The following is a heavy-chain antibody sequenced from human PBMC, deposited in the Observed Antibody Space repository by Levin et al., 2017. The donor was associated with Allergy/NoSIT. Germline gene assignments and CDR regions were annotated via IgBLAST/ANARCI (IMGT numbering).Heavy chain of an antibody. CDR1: GFSLSTSGMC. V-gene: IGHV2-70*01. Sequence: ESGPTLVKPTQTLTLTCTFSGFSLSTSGMCVSWIRQPPGKALEWLALIDWDDDKYYSTSLKTRLTISKDTSKNQVVLTMTNMDPVDTATYYCARIRPPHYYDFWSGCFAFDIWGQGTMVTVSS. D-gene: IGHD3-3*01. CDR2: IDWDDDK. J-gene: IGHJ3*02. CDR3: ARIRPPHYYDFWSGCFAFDI.